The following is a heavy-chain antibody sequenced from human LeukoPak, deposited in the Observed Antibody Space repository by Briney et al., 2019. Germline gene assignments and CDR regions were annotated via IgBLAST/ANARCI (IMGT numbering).Heavy chain of an antibody. CDR2: IYYSGST. V-gene: IGHV4-30-4*08. CDR3: ARDRLWFGDAFDI. D-gene: IGHD3-10*01. CDR1: GGSISSGDYY. Sequence: SSQTLSLTCTVSGGSISSGDYYWNWIRQPPGKGLEWIGYIYYSGSTYYNPSLKSRVTISVDTSKNQFSLKLSSVTAADTAVYYCARDRLWFGDAFDIWGQGTMVTVSS. J-gene: IGHJ3*02.